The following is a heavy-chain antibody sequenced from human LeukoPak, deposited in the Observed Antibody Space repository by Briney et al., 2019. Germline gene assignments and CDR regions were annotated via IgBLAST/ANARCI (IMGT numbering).Heavy chain of an antibody. CDR2: IKQDGSEK. V-gene: IGHV3-7*01. J-gene: IGHJ4*02. D-gene: IGHD2-8*01. Sequence: GGSLRLSCAGSGFTFSSYWMSWVRQAPGKGLEWVANIKQDGSEKYYVDSVKGRFTISRDNAKNSLYLQMNSLRAEDTAVYYCARFTVRGTNWGQGTLVTVSS. CDR3: ARFTVRGTN. CDR1: GFTFSSYW.